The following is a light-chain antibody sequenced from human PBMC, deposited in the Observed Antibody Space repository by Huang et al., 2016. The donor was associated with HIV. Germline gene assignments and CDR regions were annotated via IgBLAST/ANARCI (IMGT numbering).Light chain of an antibody. CDR3: QQYYSLPRT. V-gene: IGKV1-39*01. CDR2: GVS. CDR1: QTVGSS. J-gene: IGKJ4*01. Sequence: DIQMTQSPSILSGSVGDRVIMTCRASQTVGSSLSWFQHKAGTVPKPLIYGVSKLKTGISSRFEGAGSGTNFTLTITSLSIDDFATYYCQQYYSLPRTYGGGTNV.